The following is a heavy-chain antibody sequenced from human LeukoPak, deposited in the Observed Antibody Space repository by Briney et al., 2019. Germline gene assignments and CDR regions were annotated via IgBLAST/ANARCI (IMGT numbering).Heavy chain of an antibody. V-gene: IGHV3-11*01. CDR2: ISSSGSTI. Sequence: GGSLRLSCAASGFTFSDYYMSWIRQAPGKGLEWVSYISSSGSTIYYADSVKGRITISRDNAKNSLYLQMNSLRAEDTAVYYCAREYSGSYYAFDYWGQGTLVTVSS. CDR1: GFTFSDYY. D-gene: IGHD1-26*01. J-gene: IGHJ4*02. CDR3: AREYSGSYYAFDY.